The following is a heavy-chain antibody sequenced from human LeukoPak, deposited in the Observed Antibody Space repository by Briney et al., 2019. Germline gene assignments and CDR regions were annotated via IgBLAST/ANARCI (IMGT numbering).Heavy chain of an antibody. CDR1: GFTVSSNY. V-gene: IGHV3-53*01. CDR3: ASGSGSYRTPYYYMDV. CDR2: IYNGGST. D-gene: IGHD3-10*01. Sequence: WGSLRLSCAASGFTVSSNYMSWVRQAPGKGLEWVSVIYNGGSTYYADSVKGRFTISRDNSKNTLYLQMNNLRAEDTAVYYCASGSGSYRTPYYYMDVWGKGTTVTVSS. J-gene: IGHJ6*03.